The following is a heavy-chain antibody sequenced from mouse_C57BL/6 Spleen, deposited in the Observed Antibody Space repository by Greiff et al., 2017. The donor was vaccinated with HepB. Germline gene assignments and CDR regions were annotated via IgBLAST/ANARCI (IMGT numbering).Heavy chain of an antibody. D-gene: IGHD1-1*01. CDR3: TRPPITTVVPV. Sequence: EVQLQESGGGLVQPGGSMKLSCAASGFTFSDAWMDWVRQSPEKGLEWVAEIRNKANNHATYYAESVKGRFTISRDDSKSSVYLQMNSLRAEDTGIYYCTRPPITTVVPVWGTGTTVTVSS. V-gene: IGHV6-6*01. CDR1: GFTFSDAW. J-gene: IGHJ1*03. CDR2: IRNKANNHAT.